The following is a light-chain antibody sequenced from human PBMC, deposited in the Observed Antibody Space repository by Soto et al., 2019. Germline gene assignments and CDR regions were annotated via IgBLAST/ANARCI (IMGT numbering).Light chain of an antibody. V-gene: IGLV2-11*01. Sequence: QSVLTQPPSASGSPGQSVTISCTGTSSDVGGYNYVSWYQQHPGKAPKVMIYEVSKRPSGVPDRFSGSKSGNTASLTISGLQAEDEADYYCCSYAGSYTVVFGGGTKLTVL. CDR3: CSYAGSYTVV. J-gene: IGLJ2*01. CDR2: EVS. CDR1: SSDVGGYNY.